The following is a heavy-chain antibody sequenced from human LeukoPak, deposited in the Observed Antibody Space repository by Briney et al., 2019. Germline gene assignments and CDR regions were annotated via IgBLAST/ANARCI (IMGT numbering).Heavy chain of an antibody. J-gene: IGHJ4*02. CDR2: IKQDGSKK. CDR3: RRVCYIDEGIDY. V-gene: IGHV3-7*04. D-gene: IGHD2-15*01. CDR1: GFPFSSYW. Sequence: GGSLRLSCVASGFPFSSYWMTWVRQAPGKGLEWVANIKQDGSKKSYVDSVKGRFTISRDNAKNSLYLQMNSLRAEDTAIYYCRRVCYIDEGIDYWGQGTLVTVSS.